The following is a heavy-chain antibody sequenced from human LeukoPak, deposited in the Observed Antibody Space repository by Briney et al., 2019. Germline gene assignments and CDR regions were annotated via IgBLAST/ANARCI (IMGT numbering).Heavy chain of an antibody. CDR1: GFTFNNYA. CDR3: AKGAYDTSVNYFDY. Sequence: GGSLRLSCATSGFTFNNYAMSWVRQAPGKGLEWFSSISGSGGSTYYADSVQGRFTISRDNSRTTLFLQVDSLRAEDTAVYYCAKGAYDTSVNYFDYWGQGSLVTVSS. D-gene: IGHD3-22*01. CDR2: ISGSGGST. J-gene: IGHJ4*02. V-gene: IGHV3-23*01.